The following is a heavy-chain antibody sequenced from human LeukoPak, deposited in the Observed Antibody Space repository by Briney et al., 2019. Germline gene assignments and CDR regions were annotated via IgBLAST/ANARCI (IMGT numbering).Heavy chain of an antibody. Sequence: QPGRSLRLSCAASGFTFSSYGMHWVRQAPGKGLEWVAVISYDGSNEYCADSVKGRFTVSRDNSKNTLYLQMNSLRAEDTAVFYCAKGQNVDTASLDYWGQGTLVTVSS. D-gene: IGHD5-18*01. CDR2: ISYDGSNE. CDR3: AKGQNVDTASLDY. J-gene: IGHJ4*02. CDR1: GFTFSSYG. V-gene: IGHV3-30*18.